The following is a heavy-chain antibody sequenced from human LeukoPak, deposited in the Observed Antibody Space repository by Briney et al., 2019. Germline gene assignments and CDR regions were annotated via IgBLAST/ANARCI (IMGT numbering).Heavy chain of an antibody. D-gene: IGHD3-3*01. V-gene: IGHV4-34*01. CDR2: INHSGST. CDR3: ARESASYSYWSSPRPKYIYDYYLDV. Sequence: SETLSLTCGVSGGSLSGYYWSWIRQPPGKGLECIGEINHSGSTNYNPSLKSRVTISIDTNNQFSLKMTSVTAADTAVYYCARESASYSYWSSPRPKYIYDYYLDVWGRGTTVIVSS. J-gene: IGHJ6*03. CDR1: GGSLSGYY.